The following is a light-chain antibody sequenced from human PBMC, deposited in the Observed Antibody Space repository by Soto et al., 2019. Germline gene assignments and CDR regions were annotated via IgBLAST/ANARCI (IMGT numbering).Light chain of an antibody. J-gene: IGKJ5*01. CDR2: DAS. Sequence: IVLTQSPATLSLSPGERATLSCRASQRVSSYLAWYQQKPGQAPRLLIYDASNRATGIPARFSGSGSGTDFTLTISSLDPEHFAVYYCQQRSNWPPSITFGQGTRLEIK. CDR1: QRVSSY. CDR3: QQRSNWPPSIT. V-gene: IGKV3-11*01.